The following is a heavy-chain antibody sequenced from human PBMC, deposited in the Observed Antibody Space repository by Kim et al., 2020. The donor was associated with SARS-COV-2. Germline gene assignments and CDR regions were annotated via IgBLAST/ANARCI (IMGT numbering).Heavy chain of an antibody. Sequence: SVKVSCKASGGTFSSYAISWVRQAPGQGLEWMGGIIPIFGTANYAQKFQGRVTITADESTSTAYMELSSLRSEDTAVYYCARNPITFGGVESNWFDPWGQGTLVTVSS. D-gene: IGHD3-16*01. CDR2: IIPIFGTA. V-gene: IGHV1-69*13. J-gene: IGHJ5*02. CDR1: GGTFSSYA. CDR3: ARNPITFGGVESNWFDP.